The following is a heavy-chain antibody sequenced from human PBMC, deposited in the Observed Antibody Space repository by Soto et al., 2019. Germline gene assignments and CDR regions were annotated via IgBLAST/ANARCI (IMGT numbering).Heavy chain of an antibody. CDR2: INPNSGGT. J-gene: IGHJ3*02. Sequence: ASVKVSCKASGNTFTGYYMHWVRQAPGQGLEWMGWINPNSGGTNYAQKFQGWVTMTRDTSISTAYMELSRLRSDDTAVYYCAREGGSGSYYGAFDIWGQGTMVPVSS. CDR1: GNTFTGYY. CDR3: AREGGSGSYYGAFDI. D-gene: IGHD3-10*01. V-gene: IGHV1-2*04.